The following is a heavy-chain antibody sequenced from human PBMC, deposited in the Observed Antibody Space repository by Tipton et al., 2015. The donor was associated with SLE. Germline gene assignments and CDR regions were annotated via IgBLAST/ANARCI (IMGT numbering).Heavy chain of an antibody. CDR3: ARAPP. V-gene: IGHV4-59*01. Sequence: TLSLTCTVSGDSISSDYWSWVRQPPGRGLERVAYIYATESTNPNPSLKSRATLSVATSRNQISLKLTSVTGADAAVYFCARAPPW. CDR1: GDSISSDY. J-gene: IGHJ5*02. CDR2: IYATEST.